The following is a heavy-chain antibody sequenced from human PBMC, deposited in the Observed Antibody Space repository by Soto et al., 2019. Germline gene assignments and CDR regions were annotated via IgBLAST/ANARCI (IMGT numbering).Heavy chain of an antibody. Sequence: EVQLLDSGGGLVQPGGSLRLSCVASGFTSSSCAMRWVRQAPGKGLEWVSGISASGGSTYYADSVKGRFTISSENSKYTLYIQMSSPMDEDTAVYYCATPGLGTGRYFFHDWGQGTLVTVSS. CDR2: ISASGGST. J-gene: IGHJ4*02. CDR1: GFTSSSCA. CDR3: ATPGLGTGRYFFHD. D-gene: IGHD2-8*02. V-gene: IGHV3-23*01.